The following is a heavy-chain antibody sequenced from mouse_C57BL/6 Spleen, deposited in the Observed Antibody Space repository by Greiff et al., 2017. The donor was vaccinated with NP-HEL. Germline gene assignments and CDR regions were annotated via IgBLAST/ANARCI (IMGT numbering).Heavy chain of an antibody. V-gene: IGHV1-42*01. J-gene: IGHJ2*01. Sequence: VQPQQSGPELVKPGASVKISCKASGYSFTGYYMNWVKQSPEKSLEWIGEINPSTGGTTYNQKFKAKATLTVDKSSSTAYMQLKSLTSEDSAVYYCARGAFITTVYFDYWGQGTTLTVSS. CDR1: GYSFTGYY. CDR2: INPSTGGT. CDR3: ARGAFITTVYFDY. D-gene: IGHD1-2*01.